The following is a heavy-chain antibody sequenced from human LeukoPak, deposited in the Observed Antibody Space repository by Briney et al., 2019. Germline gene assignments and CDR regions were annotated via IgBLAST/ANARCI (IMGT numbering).Heavy chain of an antibody. D-gene: IGHD3-3*01. CDR1: GGSISSSY. V-gene: IGHV4-59*08. Sequence: SETLSLTCTVSGGSISSSYWTWIRQPPGKGLEWIGNVYYSGDTNYNPSLTGRVTISVDTSRRQFSLKLISVTAADTAVYYCATSPIFGVVDNWGQGSLVTVSS. J-gene: IGHJ1*01. CDR3: ATSPIFGVVDN. CDR2: VYYSGDT.